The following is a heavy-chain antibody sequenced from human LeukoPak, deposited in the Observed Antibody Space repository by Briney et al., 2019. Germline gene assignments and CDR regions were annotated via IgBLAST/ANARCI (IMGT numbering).Heavy chain of an antibody. CDR3: AKAAVYSRNWTPFDD. J-gene: IGHJ4*02. CDR2: LSGDETYI. D-gene: IGHD6-13*01. Sequence: GGSLRLSCAASGFTFSVYGMHWVRQAPGKGLEWVALLSGDETYIDYTDSVKGRFSISRDTSKNTLFLQMNSLRADDTAIYYCAKAAVYSRNWTPFDDWGQGTLVTVSS. CDR1: GFTFSVYG. V-gene: IGHV3-30*18.